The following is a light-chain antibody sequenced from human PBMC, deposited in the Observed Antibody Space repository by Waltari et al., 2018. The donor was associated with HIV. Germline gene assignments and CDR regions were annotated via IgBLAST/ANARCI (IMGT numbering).Light chain of an antibody. CDR1: SSDIGSYSY. CDR2: EVD. Sequence: QSALTQPASVSGSPGQSITISCTGTSSDIGSYSYVSWFQHHQAKAPNLVILEVDIPCVGIHDRFSGSKSGYTASLTISRLQPDDEADYFCCSYTTRNTFVFGTGTTVTVL. V-gene: IGLV2-14*01. CDR3: CSYTTRNTFV. J-gene: IGLJ1*01.